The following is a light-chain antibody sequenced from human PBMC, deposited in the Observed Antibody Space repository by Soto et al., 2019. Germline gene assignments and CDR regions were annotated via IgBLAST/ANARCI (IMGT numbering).Light chain of an antibody. CDR1: SGDIGSYNR. CDR3: SSYTNINTRACV. CDR2: EVT. V-gene: IGLV2-14*01. J-gene: IGLJ1*01. Sequence: QSVLTQPASVSGSRGQSITISCTGTSGDIGSYNRVSWYQQHPGKAPKLIIYEVTDRPSGVSNRFSGSKSGNTASLTISGLQAEDEAEYYCSSYTNINTRACVFGTGTKLTVL.